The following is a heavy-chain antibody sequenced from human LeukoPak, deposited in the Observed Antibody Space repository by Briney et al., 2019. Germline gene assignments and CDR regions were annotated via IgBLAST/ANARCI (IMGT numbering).Heavy chain of an antibody. Sequence: GGSLRLSCAASGITFRSYGMHWVRQAPGKGLEWVAFIWYDGSNKYYADSVKGRFTISRDNSKNTLYLQMNSLRAEDTAVYYCAREGQWAVAGSFDYWGQGTLVTVSS. CDR2: IWYDGSNK. D-gene: IGHD6-19*01. CDR3: AREGQWAVAGSFDY. CDR1: GITFRSYG. J-gene: IGHJ4*02. V-gene: IGHV3-33*01.